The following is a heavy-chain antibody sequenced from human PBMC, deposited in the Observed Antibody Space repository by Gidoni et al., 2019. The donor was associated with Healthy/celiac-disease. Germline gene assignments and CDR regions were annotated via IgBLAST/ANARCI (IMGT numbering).Heavy chain of an antibody. CDR2: IIPIFGTA. Sequence: QVQLVQSGAEVKKPGSSVKVSCKASGGTFSSYAISWVRQAPGQGLEWMGGIIPIFGTANYAQKFQGRVTITADKSTSTAYMELSSLRSEDTAVYYCARHYYDSSGYYQNWFDPWGQGTLVTVSS. D-gene: IGHD3-22*01. J-gene: IGHJ5*02. CDR1: GGTFSSYA. V-gene: IGHV1-69*06. CDR3: ARHYYDSSGYYQNWFDP.